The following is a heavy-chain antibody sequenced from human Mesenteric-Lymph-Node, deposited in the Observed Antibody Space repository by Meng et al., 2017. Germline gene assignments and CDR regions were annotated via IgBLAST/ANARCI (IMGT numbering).Heavy chain of an antibody. CDR2: ISSSGSTM. J-gene: IGHJ5*02. CDR1: GFTFRDHY. Sequence: GESLKISCATSGFTFRDHYMSWIRQAPGKGLEWVSYISSSGSTMYYADSVKGRFTISRDNAKNSVHLQMNSLRGEDTAVYYCGRVGFEPWGQGTLVTVSS. CDR3: GRVGFEP. V-gene: IGHV3-11*04.